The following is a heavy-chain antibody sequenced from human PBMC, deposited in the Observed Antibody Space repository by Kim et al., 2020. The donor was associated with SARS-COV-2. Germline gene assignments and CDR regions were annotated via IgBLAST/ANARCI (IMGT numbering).Heavy chain of an antibody. Sequence: SVKVSCKASGGTFNSYTINWVRQAPGQGLEWMGRIIPILDIANSAQKFQGRVTITADKSTSTAYMELSSLRSEDTAVYYCARDLRRFVRGVIMNPDYYYYGMDVWGQGTTVTVSS. CDR1: GGTFNSYT. J-gene: IGHJ6*02. V-gene: IGHV1-69*04. CDR2: IIPILDIA. CDR3: ARDLRRFVRGVIMNPDYYYYGMDV. D-gene: IGHD3-10*01.